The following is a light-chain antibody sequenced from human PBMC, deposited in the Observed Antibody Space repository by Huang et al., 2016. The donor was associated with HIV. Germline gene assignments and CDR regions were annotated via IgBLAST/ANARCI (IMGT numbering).Light chain of an antibody. J-gene: IGKJ4*01. CDR2: DAS. CDR1: QGLANY. Sequence: EIVLTQSPATLSLSPGERATLSCRASQGLANYLAWYQQKPGQAPRLLIYDASNRATGIPDRFSGSGSGTDFTLTSSSLEPEDFAVYYCQQRGNWQLTFGGGTKVEIK. V-gene: IGKV3-11*01. CDR3: QQRGNWQLT.